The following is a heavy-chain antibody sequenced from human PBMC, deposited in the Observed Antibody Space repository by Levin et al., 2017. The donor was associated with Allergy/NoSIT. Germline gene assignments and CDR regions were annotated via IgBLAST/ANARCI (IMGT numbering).Heavy chain of an antibody. D-gene: IGHD6-19*01. Sequence: GGSLRLFCAASGFTFSSYAMSWVRQAPGKGLEWVSAISGSGGSTYYADSVKGRFTISRDNSKKTLYLQMNSLRAEDTAVYYCAPPPPSYSSGHPVGDYWGQGTLVTVSS. V-gene: IGHV3-23*01. CDR3: APPPPSYSSGHPVGDY. J-gene: IGHJ4*02. CDR2: ISGSGGST. CDR1: GFTFSSYA.